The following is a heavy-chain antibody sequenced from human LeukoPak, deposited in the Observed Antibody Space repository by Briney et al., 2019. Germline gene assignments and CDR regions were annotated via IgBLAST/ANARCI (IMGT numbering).Heavy chain of an antibody. CDR3: ASLPYGSGSSLFDY. CDR2: INPNSGGT. Sequence: ASVMVSCKASGYTFTGYYMHWVRQAPGQGLEWMGWINPNSGGTNYAQKFQGRVTMTRDTSISTAYMELSRLRSDDTAVYYCASLPYGSGSSLFDYWGQGTLVTVSS. V-gene: IGHV1-2*02. J-gene: IGHJ4*02. CDR1: GYTFTGYY. D-gene: IGHD3-10*01.